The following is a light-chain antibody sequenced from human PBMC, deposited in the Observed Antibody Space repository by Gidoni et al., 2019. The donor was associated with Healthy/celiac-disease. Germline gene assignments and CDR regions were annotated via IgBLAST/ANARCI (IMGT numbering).Light chain of an antibody. CDR2: RDS. V-gene: IGLV3-9*01. Sequence: SYELTQPLSVSVALGQTARITCGGNNIGSKNVHWYQQKPGQAPVLVIYRDSNRPSGIPERFSGSNSGNTATLTISRAQAGDEADYYCQVWDSSKWMVFGGGTKLTVL. CDR3: QVWDSSKWMV. CDR1: NIGSKN. J-gene: IGLJ2*01.